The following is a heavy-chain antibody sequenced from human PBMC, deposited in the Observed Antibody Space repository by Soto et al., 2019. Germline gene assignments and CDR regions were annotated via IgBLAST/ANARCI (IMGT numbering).Heavy chain of an antibody. D-gene: IGHD2-2*01. V-gene: IGHV2-5*02. CDR3: AHIVPTTGDYFDL. CDR1: GFSLNIHGMG. Sequence: QITLKESGPTLVQPTRPLTLTCTVSGFSLNIHGMGVGWIRQPPGKALEWLALVYWDDDKRYSESLESMLTITKNSSKNQVALTMTNMAPVDTATYFSAHIVPTTGDYFDLWGPGTLVTVSS. J-gene: IGHJ4*02. CDR2: VYWDDDK.